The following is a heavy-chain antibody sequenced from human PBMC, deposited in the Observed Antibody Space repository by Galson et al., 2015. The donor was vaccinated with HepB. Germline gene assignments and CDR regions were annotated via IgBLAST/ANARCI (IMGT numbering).Heavy chain of an antibody. CDR2: IIPILGRA. J-gene: IGHJ6*02. V-gene: IGHV1-69*08. Sequence: SVKVSCKASGGSFSSYTTSWVRQAPGQGLEWMGRIIPILGRAKYAPNFQGRVTITADKSTSTAYMELSSLTSEDTAVYYCARDRYCSGGSCYSGDYQYYGMDVWGQGTTVTVSS. CDR3: ARDRYCSGGSCYSGDYQYYGMDV. CDR1: GGSFSSYT. D-gene: IGHD2-15*01.